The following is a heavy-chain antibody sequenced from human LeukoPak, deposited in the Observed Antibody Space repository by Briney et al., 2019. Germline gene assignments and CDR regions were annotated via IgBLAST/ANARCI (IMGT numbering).Heavy chain of an antibody. D-gene: IGHD3-16*01. J-gene: IGHJ4*02. CDR1: GFTFSSYS. CDR3: ARESAGGDYLDY. Sequence: GGSLRLSCAASGFTFSSYSMNWVRQAPGKGLEWVSSISSSSSYIYYADSVKGRFTISRDNAKNSLYLQMNSLRAEDTAVYYCARESAGGDYLDYWGQGTLVTVSS. CDR2: ISSSSSYI. V-gene: IGHV3-21*01.